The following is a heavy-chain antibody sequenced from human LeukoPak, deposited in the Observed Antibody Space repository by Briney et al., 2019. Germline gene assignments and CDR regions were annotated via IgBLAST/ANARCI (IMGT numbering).Heavy chain of an antibody. V-gene: IGHV3-30-3*01. D-gene: IGHD1-26*01. J-gene: IGHJ4*02. CDR1: GFTFSSYA. CDR3: AREGSYYEIFDY. CDR2: ISYDGSNK. Sequence: GGSLRLSCAASGFTFSSYAMHWVRQAPGKGLEWVAVISYDGSNKYYADSVKGRFTISRDNSKNTLYLQMNSLRAEDTAVYYCAREGSYYEIFDYWGQGTLVTVSS.